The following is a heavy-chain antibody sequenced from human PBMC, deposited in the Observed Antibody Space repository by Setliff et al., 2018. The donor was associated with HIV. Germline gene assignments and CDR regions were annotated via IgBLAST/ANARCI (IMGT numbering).Heavy chain of an antibody. CDR3: AREGQDSGGWYYFDY. J-gene: IGHJ4*02. CDR1: GYSFTDYY. D-gene: IGHD6-19*01. Sequence: GASVKVSCKASGYSFTDYYMHWVRQAPGQGLEYMGRINPKSGATIYAENFQGRVTMTRDMSISTAYMEVNRLTSDDTALYYCAREGQDSGGWYYFDYWGQGTLVTVS. V-gene: IGHV1-2*06. CDR2: INPKSGAT.